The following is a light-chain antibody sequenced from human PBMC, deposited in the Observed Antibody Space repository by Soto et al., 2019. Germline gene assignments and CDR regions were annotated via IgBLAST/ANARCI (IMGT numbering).Light chain of an antibody. CDR2: RNN. V-gene: IGLV1-47*01. Sequence: QSVLTQPPSASGTPGQRVTISCSGSSSNIGSNYVFWYQQLPGTAPKLLIYRNNQRPAGVPDRVSGSKSGTSASLAISGLRSEDEADYYCAVWDESLSGVIFGGGTKVTVL. J-gene: IGLJ2*01. CDR3: AVWDESLSGVI. CDR1: SSNIGSNY.